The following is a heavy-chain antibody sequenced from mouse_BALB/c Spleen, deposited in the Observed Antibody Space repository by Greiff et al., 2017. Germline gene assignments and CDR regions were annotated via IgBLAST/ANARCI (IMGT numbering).Heavy chain of an antibody. CDR3: AGGNFFDY. J-gene: IGHJ2*01. V-gene: IGHV5-4*02. CDR1: GFTFSDYY. Sequence: EVMLVESGGGLVKPGGSLKLSCAASGFTFSDYYMYWVRQTPEKRLEWVATISDGGSYTYYPDSVKGRFTISRDNAKNNLYLQMSSLKSEDTAMYYCAGGNFFDYWGQGTTLTVSS. CDR2: ISDGGSYT.